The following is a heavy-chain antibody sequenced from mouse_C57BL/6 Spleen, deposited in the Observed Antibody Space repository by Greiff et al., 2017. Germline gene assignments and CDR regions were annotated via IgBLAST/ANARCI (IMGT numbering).Heavy chain of an antibody. V-gene: IGHV1-5*01. CDR3: TRTYYGNSYYFDY. Sequence: EVQLQQSGTVLARPGASVKMSCKTSGYTFTSYWMHWVKQRPGQGLEWIGAIYPGNSDTSYNQKFKGKAKLTAVTSASTAYMELSSLTNEDSAVYYCTRTYYGNSYYFDYWGQGTTLTVSS. J-gene: IGHJ2*01. CDR2: IYPGNSDT. CDR1: GYTFTSYW. D-gene: IGHD2-10*01.